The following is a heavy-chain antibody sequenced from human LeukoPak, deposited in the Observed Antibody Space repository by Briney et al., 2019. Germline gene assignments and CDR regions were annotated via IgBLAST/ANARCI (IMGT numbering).Heavy chain of an antibody. Sequence: ASVKVSCKASGGTFSSYAISWVRQAPGQGLEWMGGIIPIFGTANYAQKFQGRVTITADESTSTAYMELSSLRSEDTAVYYCARDPPDCSSTSCYWFDPWGQGTLVTVSS. CDR2: IIPIFGTA. CDR1: GGTFSSYA. J-gene: IGHJ5*02. V-gene: IGHV1-69*13. D-gene: IGHD2-2*01. CDR3: ARDPPDCSSTSCYWFDP.